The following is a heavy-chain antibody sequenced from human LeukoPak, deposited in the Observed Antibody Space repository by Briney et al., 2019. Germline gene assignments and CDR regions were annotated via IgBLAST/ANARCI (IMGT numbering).Heavy chain of an antibody. J-gene: IGHJ4*02. Sequence: GGSLRLSRGSSGFAFRVSWMHWVRQAPGRGLVWVSVIKSDGGTAYADSVKGRFTISRDNAKNTVYLQMNSLRDEDTAVYYCAKDYFGSLEYWGQGILVTVSS. V-gene: IGHV3-74*03. D-gene: IGHD2/OR15-2a*01. CDR3: AKDYFGSLEY. CDR1: GFAFRVSW. CDR2: IKSDGGT.